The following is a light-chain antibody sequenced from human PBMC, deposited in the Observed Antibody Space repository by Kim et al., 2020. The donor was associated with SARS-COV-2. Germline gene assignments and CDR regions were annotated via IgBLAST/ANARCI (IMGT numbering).Light chain of an antibody. V-gene: IGLV1-40*01. J-gene: IGLJ1*01. Sequence: RISIPCTGSSSTGGEDYDVHWYQQLPGEAPQLLISGNTHRPSGIPDRFSASKSGSSASLAIGGLHVEDEADYFCQSYDPSLSPPYVFGTGTKVTVL. CDR3: QSYDPSLSPPYV. CDR1: SSTGGEDYD. CDR2: GNT.